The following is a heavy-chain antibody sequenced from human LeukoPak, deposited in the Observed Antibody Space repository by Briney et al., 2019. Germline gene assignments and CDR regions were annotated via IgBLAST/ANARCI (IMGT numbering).Heavy chain of an antibody. CDR1: GGSISSYY. CDR2: IYYSGST. CDR3: ASLYGSGSYPAIDY. J-gene: IGHJ4*02. V-gene: IGHV4-59*01. D-gene: IGHD3-10*01. Sequence: SETLSLTCTVSGGSISSYYWSWIRQPPGKGLEWIGYIYYSGSTNYNPSLKSRVTISVDTSKNQFSLKLSSVTAADTAVYYCASLYGSGSYPAIDYWGQGTLVTVSS.